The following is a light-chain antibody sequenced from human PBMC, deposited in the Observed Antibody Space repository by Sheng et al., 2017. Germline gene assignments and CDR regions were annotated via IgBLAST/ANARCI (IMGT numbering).Light chain of an antibody. CDR2: GAS. CDR3: QQADSFPLT. CDR1: QSVSSSY. V-gene: IGKV3-20*01. J-gene: IGKJ4*01. Sequence: EIVLTQSPGTLSLSPGERATLSCRASQSVSSSYLAWYQQKPGQAPRLLIYGASSRATGIPDRFSGSGSGTDFTLTISRLEPEDIASYYCQQADSFPLTFGGGTKVDIK.